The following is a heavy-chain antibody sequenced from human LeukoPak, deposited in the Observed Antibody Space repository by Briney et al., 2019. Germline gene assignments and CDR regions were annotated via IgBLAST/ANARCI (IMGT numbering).Heavy chain of an antibody. V-gene: IGHV1-46*01. CDR3: ARAYDSSGYYYCFDY. D-gene: IGHD3-22*01. J-gene: IGHJ4*02. Sequence: ASVKVSCKASGYTFTSYYMHWVRQAPGQGLEWMGTINPSGGSTSYAQKFQGRVTMTRDTSTSTVYMELSSLRSEDMAVYYCARAYDSSGYYYCFDYWGQGTLVTVSS. CDR1: GYTFTSYY. CDR2: INPSGGST.